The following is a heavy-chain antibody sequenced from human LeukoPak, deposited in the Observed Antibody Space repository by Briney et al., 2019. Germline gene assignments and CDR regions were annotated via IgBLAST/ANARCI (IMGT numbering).Heavy chain of an antibody. CDR2: ISSSGSTI. V-gene: IGHV3-11*04. Sequence: GGSLRLSCAVSGFTFSDYYMSWIRQAPGKGLEWVSYISSSGSTIYYADSVKGRFTISRDNAKNSLYLQMNSLRAEDTAVYYCAREGCSGGSCYWRFDYWGQGTLVTVSS. J-gene: IGHJ4*02. D-gene: IGHD2-15*01. CDR1: GFTFSDYY. CDR3: AREGCSGGSCYWRFDY.